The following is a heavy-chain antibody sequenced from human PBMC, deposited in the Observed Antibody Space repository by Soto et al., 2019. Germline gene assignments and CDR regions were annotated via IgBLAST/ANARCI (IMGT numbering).Heavy chain of an antibody. V-gene: IGHV4-59*01. Sequence: SETLSLTCTVSGGSISSYYWSWIRQPPGKGLEWIGYIYYSGSTNYNPSLKSRVTISVDTSKNQFSLELSSVTAADTAVYYCARDRARDWFDPWGQGTLVTVSS. CDR1: GGSISSYY. D-gene: IGHD6-6*01. CDR2: IYYSGST. CDR3: ARDRARDWFDP. J-gene: IGHJ5*02.